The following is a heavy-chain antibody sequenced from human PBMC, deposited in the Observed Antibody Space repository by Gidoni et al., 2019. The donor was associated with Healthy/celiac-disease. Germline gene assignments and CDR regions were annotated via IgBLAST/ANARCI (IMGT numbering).Heavy chain of an antibody. CDR3: ARGWGATPGGY. D-gene: IGHD1-26*01. V-gene: IGHV1-3*01. J-gene: IGHJ4*02. CDR1: GYTFTSYA. Sequence: QVQLVQSGAEVKKPGASVKVSCKASGYTFTSYAMHWVRQAPGQRLEWMGWINAGNGNTKYSQKFQGRVTITRYTSASTAYMELSSLRSEDTAVYYCARGWGATPGGYWGQGTLVTVSS. CDR2: INAGNGNT.